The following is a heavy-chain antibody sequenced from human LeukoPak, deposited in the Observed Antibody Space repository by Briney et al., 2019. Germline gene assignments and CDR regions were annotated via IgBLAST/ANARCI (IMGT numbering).Heavy chain of an antibody. J-gene: IGHJ2*01. CDR2: ISYGGSNK. CDR1: GFTFSSYG. V-gene: IGHV3-30*18. Sequence: GGSLRLSWAASGFTFSSYGIHWVRQAPRNGLEWVAFISYGGSNKYYADSVKGRFTISRDTSKNTLYMQMTSLRAEDTAVYYCGKDARASVNSLSLWGRGTLVTVSS. CDR3: GKDARASVNSLSL. D-gene: IGHD1-26*01.